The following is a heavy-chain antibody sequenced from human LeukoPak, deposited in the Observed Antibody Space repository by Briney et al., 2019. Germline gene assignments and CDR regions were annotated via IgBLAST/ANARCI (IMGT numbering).Heavy chain of an antibody. J-gene: IGHJ4*02. CDR1: GYRFTNYW. CDR3: ARSRDSSGYYYLI. CDR2: IYPDDSES. Sequence: GESLKISCEASGYRFTNYWIGWVRQTPGKGLEWMGIIYPDDSESKYSPSFQGQVTISADKSISTAYPQWSSLKASDTAMYYCARSRDSSGYYYLIWGQGTLVTVSS. D-gene: IGHD3-22*01. V-gene: IGHV5-51*01.